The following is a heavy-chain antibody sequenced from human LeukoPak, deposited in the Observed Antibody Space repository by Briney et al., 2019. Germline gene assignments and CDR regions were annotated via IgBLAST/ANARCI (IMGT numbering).Heavy chain of an antibody. V-gene: IGHV1-2*02. CDR3: ARVGASIAAAGTWFWFDP. D-gene: IGHD6-13*01. CDR2: INPNSGGT. Sequence: ASVKVSCKASGYTFTGYYMHWVRQAPGQGLEWMGWINPNSGGTNYAQKFQGRVTMTRDTSISTAYMELSRLRSDDTAVYYCARVGASIAAAGTWFWFDPWGQGTLVTVSS. CDR1: GYTFTGYY. J-gene: IGHJ5*02.